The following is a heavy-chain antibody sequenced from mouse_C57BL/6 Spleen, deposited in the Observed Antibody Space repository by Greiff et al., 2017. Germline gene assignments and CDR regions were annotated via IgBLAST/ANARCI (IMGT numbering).Heavy chain of an antibody. CDR3: ARWGFHWYFDV. J-gene: IGHJ1*03. CDR2: IDPNSGGT. CDR1: GYTFTSYC. V-gene: IGHV1-72*01. Sequence: QVQLQQPGAELVKPGASVKLSCKASGYTFTSYCMHWVKQRPGQGLEWIGRIDPNSGGTKYNEKFKSKATLTVDKPASTAYMQLSSLTSEDSAVYYCARWGFHWYFDVWGTGTTVTVSS.